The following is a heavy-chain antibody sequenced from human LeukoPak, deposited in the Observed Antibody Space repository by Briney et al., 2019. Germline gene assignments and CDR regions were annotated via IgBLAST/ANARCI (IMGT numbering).Heavy chain of an antibody. CDR2: IYYSGST. V-gene: IGHV4-59*01. CDR3: ARVELPPYYYDSSGYFVY. D-gene: IGHD3-22*01. Sequence: SETLSLTCTVSGGTISSYYWSWIRRPPGKGLEWIGYIYYSGSTNYNPSLKSRVTISVDTSKNQFSLKLSSVTAADTAVYYSARVELPPYYYDSSGYFVYWGQGTLVTVSS. J-gene: IGHJ4*02. CDR1: GGTISSYY.